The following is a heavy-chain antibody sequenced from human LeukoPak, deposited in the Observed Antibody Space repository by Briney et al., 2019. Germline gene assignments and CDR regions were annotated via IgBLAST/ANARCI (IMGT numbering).Heavy chain of an antibody. CDR3: ARVDCGGDCPGAFDI. CDR1: GFTFSSYA. CDR2: ISYDGSNK. D-gene: IGHD2-21*02. V-gene: IGHV3-30*04. J-gene: IGHJ3*02. Sequence: GGSLRLSCAASGFTFSSYAMQWVRQAPGKGLEWVAVISYDGSNKYYADSVKGRFTISRDNSKNTLYLQMNSLRAEDTAVYYCARVDCGGDCPGAFDIWGQGTMVTVSS.